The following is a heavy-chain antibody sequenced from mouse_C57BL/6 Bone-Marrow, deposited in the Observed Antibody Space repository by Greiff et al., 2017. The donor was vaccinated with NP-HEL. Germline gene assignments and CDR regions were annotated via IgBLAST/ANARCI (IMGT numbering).Heavy chain of an antibody. J-gene: IGHJ2*01. Sequence: VKLQPPGAERVKPGASVNLSCKSSGYTFPNYWVHWVKQRPGRGLGGIGRIDPNSGGTKYNEKFKSKATLTVDKPSSTAYMQLSSLTSEDSAVYYCARYYYGSGYFDYWGQGTTLTVSS. V-gene: IGHV1-72*01. CDR2: IDPNSGGT. CDR1: GYTFPNYW. D-gene: IGHD1-1*01. CDR3: ARYYYGSGYFDY.